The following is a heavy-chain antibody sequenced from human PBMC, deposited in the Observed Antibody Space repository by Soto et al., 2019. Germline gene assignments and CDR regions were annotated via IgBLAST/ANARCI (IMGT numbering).Heavy chain of an antibody. CDR3: ARGYLREFDY. D-gene: IGHD4-17*01. J-gene: IGHJ4*02. CDR2: ISYDGSNK. V-gene: IGHV3-30-3*01. CDR1: GFTFSSYA. Sequence: QVQLVESGGGVVQPGRSLRLSCAASGFTFSSYAMHWVRQAPGKGLEWVAVISYDGSNKYYADSVKGRFTISRDNCKNTLYLQMNSLRAEDTAVYYCARGYLREFDYWGQGTLVTVSS.